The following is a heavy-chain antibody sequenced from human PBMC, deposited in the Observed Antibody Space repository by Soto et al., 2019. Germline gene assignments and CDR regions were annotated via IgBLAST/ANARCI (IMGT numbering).Heavy chain of an antibody. CDR2: INGDGSTT. D-gene: IGHD3-10*01. Sequence: PGGSLRLSCAASGFTFSSQWMHWVRQAPGKGLVWVSRINGDGSTTSYADSVKGRFTISRDNAKNTVYLQMNSLRAEDTAVYYCARGVRGVISPFDYWGQGTLVTVSS. CDR1: GFTFSSQW. V-gene: IGHV3-74*01. J-gene: IGHJ4*02. CDR3: ARGVRGVISPFDY.